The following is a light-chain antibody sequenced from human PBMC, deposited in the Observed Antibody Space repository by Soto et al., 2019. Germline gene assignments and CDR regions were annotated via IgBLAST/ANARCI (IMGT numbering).Light chain of an antibody. CDR1: QSVSSN. Sequence: EIVMTQSPATLSVSPGERATLSCRASQSVSSNLAWYQQKPGQAPSLLIYGSSTRATGITARFSGSGSGTDFTLTISSLQSEEFAVYYCQQYNNWPRTFGQGTKVEIK. V-gene: IGKV3-15*01. J-gene: IGKJ1*01. CDR2: GSS. CDR3: QQYNNWPRT.